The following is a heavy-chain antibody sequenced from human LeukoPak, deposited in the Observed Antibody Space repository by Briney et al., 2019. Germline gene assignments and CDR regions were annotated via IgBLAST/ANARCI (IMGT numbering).Heavy chain of an antibody. D-gene: IGHD5-24*01. CDR3: AKGWLGKFDY. Sequence: PGGSLRLSCAASGFTFGSYGMHWVRQAPGKGLEWVAVISYDGSNKYYADSVKGRFTISRDNSKNTLYLQMNSLRAEDTAVYYCAKGWLGKFDYWGQGTLVTVSS. J-gene: IGHJ4*02. CDR1: GFTFGSYG. V-gene: IGHV3-30*18. CDR2: ISYDGSNK.